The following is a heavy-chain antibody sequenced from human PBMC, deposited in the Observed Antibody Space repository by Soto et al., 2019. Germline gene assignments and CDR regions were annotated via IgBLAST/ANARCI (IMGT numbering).Heavy chain of an antibody. D-gene: IGHD6-25*01. CDR3: ARSLGSSGWTYYYFYGMDV. V-gene: IGHV3-74*01. J-gene: IGHJ6*04. CDR1: GLTFSSHW. CDR2: INSDGSST. Sequence: PGGSLRLSCAASGLTFSSHWMHWVRQAPGKGLVWVSRINSDGSSTSYADSVKGRFNISRDNAKNTLYLQMNSLRAEDTAVYYCARSLGSSGWTYYYFYGMDVWGKGTTGTVSS.